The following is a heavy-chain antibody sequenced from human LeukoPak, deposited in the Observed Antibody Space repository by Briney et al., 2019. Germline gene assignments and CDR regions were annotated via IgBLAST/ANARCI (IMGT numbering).Heavy chain of an antibody. V-gene: IGHV1-69*13. J-gene: IGHJ4*02. CDR1: GGTFSSYA. Sequence: SVKVSRKASGGTFSSYAISWVRQAPGQGLEWMGGIIPIFGTANYAQKFQGRVTITADESTSTAYMELSSLRSEDTAVYYCASTLRYDSSGYPFDYWGQGTLVTVSS. CDR2: IIPIFGTA. D-gene: IGHD3-22*01. CDR3: ASTLRYDSSGYPFDY.